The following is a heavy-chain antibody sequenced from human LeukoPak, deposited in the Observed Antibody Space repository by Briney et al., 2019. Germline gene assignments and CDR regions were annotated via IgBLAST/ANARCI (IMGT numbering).Heavy chain of an antibody. CDR2: ISAYNGNT. D-gene: IGHD4-17*01. V-gene: IGHV1-18*01. J-gene: IGHJ4*02. CDR1: GYTFTSYG. Sequence: GASVKVSCKASGYTFTSYGISWVRQAPGQGLEWMGWISAYNGNTNYAQKLQGRVTMTTDTSTSTAYMELRGLRSDDTAVYYCAREESYGDHSLGVSDYWGQGTLVTVSS. CDR3: AREESYGDHSLGVSDY.